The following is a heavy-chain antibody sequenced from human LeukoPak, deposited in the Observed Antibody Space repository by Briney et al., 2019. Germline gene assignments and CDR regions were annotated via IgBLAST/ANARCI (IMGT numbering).Heavy chain of an antibody. CDR3: ARDPLYSGSYEGPENWFDP. CDR1: GYTFTSYG. D-gene: IGHD1-26*01. Sequence: GASVKVSCKASGYTFTSYGISWVRQAPGQGLEWMGWISAYNGNTNYAQKLQGRVTMTTDTSTSTAYMELRSLRSDDTAVYYCARDPLYSGSYEGPENWFDPWGQGTLVTVSS. J-gene: IGHJ5*02. V-gene: IGHV1-18*01. CDR2: ISAYNGNT.